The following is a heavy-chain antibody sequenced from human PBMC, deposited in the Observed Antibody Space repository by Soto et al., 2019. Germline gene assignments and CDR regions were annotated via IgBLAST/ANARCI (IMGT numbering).Heavy chain of an antibody. CDR3: AKEEIRYFDWLLDPGYGMDV. CDR2: ISYDGSNK. V-gene: IGHV3-30*18. CDR1: GFTFSSYG. Sequence: GGSLRLSCAASGFTFSSYGMHWVRQAPGKGLEWVAVISYDGSNKYYADSVKGRFTISRDNSKNTLYLQMNSLRAEDTAVYYCAKEEIRYFDWLLDPGYGMDVWGQGTTVTVSS. D-gene: IGHD3-9*01. J-gene: IGHJ6*02.